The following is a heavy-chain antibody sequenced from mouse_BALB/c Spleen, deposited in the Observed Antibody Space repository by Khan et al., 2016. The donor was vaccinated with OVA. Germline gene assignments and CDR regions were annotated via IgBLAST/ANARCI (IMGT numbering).Heavy chain of an antibody. Sequence: QVQLQQSGPELVKPGASVKMSCKASGYTFTDYVMNWVKQRNGQGLEWIGQIYPGSDSTYYNEKFKGKATLTADRSSSTAYMQLSNLTSEDSAVYFCAIAGWDVFAYWGQGTLVTVSA. CDR1: GYTFTDYV. CDR3: AIAGWDVFAY. V-gene: IGHV1-77*01. J-gene: IGHJ3*01. CDR2: IYPGSDST. D-gene: IGHD4-1*01.